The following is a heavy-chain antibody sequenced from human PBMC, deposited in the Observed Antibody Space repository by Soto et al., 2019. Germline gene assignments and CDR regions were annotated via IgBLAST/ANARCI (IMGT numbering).Heavy chain of an antibody. CDR2: IYHSGST. J-gene: IGHJ6*02. D-gene: IGHD3-22*01. CDR1: GYSISSGYY. Sequence: PSETLSLTCAVSGYSISSGYYWGWIRQPPGKGLEWIGSIYHSGSTNYNPSLKSRVTISVDTSKNQFSLKLSSVTAADTAVYYCARGDYYDSSGREYYYYGMDVWGQGTTVTVSS. V-gene: IGHV4-38-2*01. CDR3: ARGDYYDSSGREYYYYGMDV.